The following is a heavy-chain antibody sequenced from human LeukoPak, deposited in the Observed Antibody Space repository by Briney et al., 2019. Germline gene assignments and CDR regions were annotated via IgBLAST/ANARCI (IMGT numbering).Heavy chain of an antibody. V-gene: IGHV4-61*02. J-gene: IGHJ1*01. Sequence: SQTLSLTCTVSGGSISSGSYYWSWIRQPAGKGLEWIGRIYTSGSTNYNPSLKSRVTISVDTSKNQFSLKLSSVTAADTAVYYCATYYDSSGYPTLAEYFQHWGQGTLVTVSS. CDR1: GGSISSGSYY. CDR2: IYTSGST. D-gene: IGHD3-22*01. CDR3: ATYYDSSGYPTLAEYFQH.